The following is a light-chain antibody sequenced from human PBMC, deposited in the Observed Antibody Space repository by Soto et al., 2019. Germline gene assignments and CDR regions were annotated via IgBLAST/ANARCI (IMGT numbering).Light chain of an antibody. J-gene: IGLJ3*02. CDR2: DVS. CDR3: CSHAASYTWV. CDR1: GSDVGSYNY. Sequence: QSVLTQPRSVSGSPGQSVTISCTGTGSDVGSYNYISWYQQHPGKAPKRLIYDVSSRPSGVPDRFSGSKSGNTASLTISGLQAEDEADYYCCSHAASYTWVFGEGTKVTVL. V-gene: IGLV2-11*01.